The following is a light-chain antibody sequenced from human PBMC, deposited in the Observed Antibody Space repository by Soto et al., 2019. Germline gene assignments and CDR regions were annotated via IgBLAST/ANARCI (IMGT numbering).Light chain of an antibody. J-gene: IGKJ3*01. CDR3: QHYTLYSAS. CDR2: DAS. Sequence: DIHMTHSPSTLSASVLYRVSISCRASQNIFTYLAWYQQKPGKAPKLLIFDASTLQSGVPPRFSGSGSGTEFTLTISSLQPDDFATYYCQHYTLYSASFGPGTKVDIK. V-gene: IGKV1-5*01. CDR1: QNIFTY.